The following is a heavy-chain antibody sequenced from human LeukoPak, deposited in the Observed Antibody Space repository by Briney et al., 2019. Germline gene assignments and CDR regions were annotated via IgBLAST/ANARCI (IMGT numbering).Heavy chain of an antibody. V-gene: IGHV3-23*01. J-gene: IGHJ4*02. CDR3: AKGRYDILTGFYGLIDC. Sequence: GGSLRLSCAASGFTFNNYAMSWVRQAPGKGLEWVSSISGSGISTYYADSVKGRFTISRDNSKNTLFLQMNSLRAEDTAIYYCAKGRYDILTGFYGLIDCWGQGTLVTVSS. D-gene: IGHD3-9*01. CDR2: ISGSGIST. CDR1: GFTFNNYA.